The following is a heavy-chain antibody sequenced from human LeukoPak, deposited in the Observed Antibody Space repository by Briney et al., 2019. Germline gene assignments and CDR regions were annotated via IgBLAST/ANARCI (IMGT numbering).Heavy chain of an antibody. CDR1: GFTSSLYN. CDR2: ISYDGSNK. D-gene: IGHD6-19*01. V-gene: IGHV3-30*18. Sequence: GGSLRLSCAASGFTSSLYNMNWVRQAPGKGLEWVAVISYDGSNKYYADSVKGRFTISRDNSKNTLYLQMNSLRAEDTAVYYCAKLTVADNPFDYWGQGTLVTVSS. CDR3: AKLTVADNPFDY. J-gene: IGHJ4*02.